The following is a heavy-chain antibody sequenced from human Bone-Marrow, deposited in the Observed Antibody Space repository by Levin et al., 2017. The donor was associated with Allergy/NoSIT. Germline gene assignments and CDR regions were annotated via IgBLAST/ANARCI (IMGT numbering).Heavy chain of an antibody. CDR2: IYYSGST. CDR3: ARQAVPAGMNGFDS. J-gene: IGHJ5*01. V-gene: IGHV4-59*08. CDR1: GASISSFY. D-gene: IGHD2-2*01. Sequence: SQTLSLTCTVSGASISSFYWSWIRQPPGKGLEWIGYIYYSGSTNYSPSLKSRVSMSADMSRNQVYLTMSSVTAADTAVYYCARQAVPAGMNGFDSWGQGTLVTVSS.